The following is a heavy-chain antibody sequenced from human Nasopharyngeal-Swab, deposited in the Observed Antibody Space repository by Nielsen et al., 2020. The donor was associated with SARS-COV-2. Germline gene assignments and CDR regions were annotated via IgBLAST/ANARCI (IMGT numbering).Heavy chain of an antibody. D-gene: IGHD2-15*01. J-gene: IGHJ3*02. V-gene: IGHV4-39*01. Sequence: GALRLSCTVSGGSSSSSSYYWDWIRQPPGKWLEWIGSIYYSGSTYYNPSLKSRVTVSVATSKIQFSLKLNSVTAADTAMYYCARQWYCSGGSCYPPGAFDIWGQGTMVTVSS. CDR3: ARQWYCSGGSCYPPGAFDI. CDR2: IYYSGST. CDR1: GGSSSSSSYY.